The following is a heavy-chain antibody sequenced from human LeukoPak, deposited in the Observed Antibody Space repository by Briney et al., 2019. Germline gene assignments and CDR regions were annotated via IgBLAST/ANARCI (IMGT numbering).Heavy chain of an antibody. J-gene: IGHJ5*02. V-gene: IGHV1-18*01. CDR1: XYTFXSXX. CDR2: ISAYNGNT. CDR3: ARSGGSYSFWFDP. Sequence: XXXKAXXYTFXSXXISWVRXAPGXXLXXXGWISAYNGNTNYAQKFQGRVTMTRDTSISTAYMELSRLRSDDTAVYYCARSGGSYSFWFDPWGQGTLVTVSS. D-gene: IGHD1-26*01.